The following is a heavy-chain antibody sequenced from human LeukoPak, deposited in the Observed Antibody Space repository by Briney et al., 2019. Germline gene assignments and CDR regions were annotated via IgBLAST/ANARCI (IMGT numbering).Heavy chain of an antibody. CDR3: ARDHGPLVTSGYYFDY. CDR1: GFTFSDYY. Sequence: GGSLRLSCAASGFTFSDYYMSWIRQAPGKGLEWVSYISSGGSTIYYADSVKGRFTISRDNAKNSLYLQMNSLRAEDTAVYYCARDHGPLVTSGYYFDYWGQGTLVTVSS. CDR2: ISSGGSTI. J-gene: IGHJ4*02. V-gene: IGHV3-11*01. D-gene: IGHD4-23*01.